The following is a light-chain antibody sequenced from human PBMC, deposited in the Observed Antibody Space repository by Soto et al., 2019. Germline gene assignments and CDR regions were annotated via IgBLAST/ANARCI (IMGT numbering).Light chain of an antibody. CDR1: RSNIGSNT. V-gene: IGLV1-44*01. Sequence: QSVLTQPPSASGTPVQRVTISCSGSRSNIGSNTVHWYQHLPGTAPKLLIYNFNERPSGVPDRFSGSKSGTSASLAISGLQSDDEADYYCAAWDDSLNGPAFGGGTKLTVL. CDR3: AAWDDSLNGPA. J-gene: IGLJ2*01. CDR2: NFN.